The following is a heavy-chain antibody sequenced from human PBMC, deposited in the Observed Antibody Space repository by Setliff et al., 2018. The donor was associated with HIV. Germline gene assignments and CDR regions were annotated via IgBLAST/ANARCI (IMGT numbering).Heavy chain of an antibody. J-gene: IGHJ4*02. Sequence: PSVKVSCKASGYTFTDYYIHWVRQAPGQGLEWMGWIYPNTGGTNYAQKFQGRVTMTRDTSISTAYMELSRLRSDDTAVYYCARGRTWLRFLDYWGQGTLVTVSS. CDR3: ARGRTWLRFLDY. CDR1: GYTFTDYY. CDR2: IYPNTGGT. D-gene: IGHD5-12*01. V-gene: IGHV1-2*02.